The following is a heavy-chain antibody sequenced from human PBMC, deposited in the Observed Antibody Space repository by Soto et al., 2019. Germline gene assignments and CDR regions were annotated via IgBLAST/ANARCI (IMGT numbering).Heavy chain of an antibody. Sequence: SETLSLTCTVSGGSISSGGYYWSWIRQHPGKGLEWIGYIYYSGSTYYNPSLKSRVTISVDTSKNQFSLKLSSVTAADTAAYYCARSDRYYYDSSGHAFDIWGQGTMVTVSS. V-gene: IGHV4-31*03. J-gene: IGHJ3*02. CDR3: ARSDRYYYDSSGHAFDI. CDR1: GGSISSGGYY. D-gene: IGHD3-22*01. CDR2: IYYSGST.